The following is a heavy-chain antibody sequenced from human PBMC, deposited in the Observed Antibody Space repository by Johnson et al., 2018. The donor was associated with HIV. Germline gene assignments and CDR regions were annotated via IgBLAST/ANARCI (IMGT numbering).Heavy chain of an antibody. CDR3: VRGEYQLLSGGFAFDI. J-gene: IGHJ3*02. D-gene: IGHD2-2*01. CDR1: GFTFSSYA. V-gene: IGHV3-30-3*01. Sequence: QMLLVESGGGVVQPGRSLRLSCAASGFTFSSYAMHWVRQAPGKGLEWVAVISYDGSNKYYADSVKGRFIISRDNSRNTLYLQTNSLRAEDTAVYYCVRGEYQLLSGGFAFDIWGQGTMVTVSS. CDR2: ISYDGSNK.